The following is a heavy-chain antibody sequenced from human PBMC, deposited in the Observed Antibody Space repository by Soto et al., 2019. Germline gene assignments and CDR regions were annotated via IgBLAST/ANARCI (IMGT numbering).Heavy chain of an antibody. CDR3: ARYPVLRFLEWLGENWFDP. CDR1: GGSISSGGYY. Sequence: TLSLTCTVSGGSISSGGYYWSWIRQHPGKGLEWIGYIYYSGSTYYNPSLKSRVTISVDTSKNQFSLKLSSVTAADTAVYYCARYPVLRFLEWLGENWFDPWGQGTLVTVSS. J-gene: IGHJ5*02. V-gene: IGHV4-31*03. CDR2: IYYSGST. D-gene: IGHD3-3*01.